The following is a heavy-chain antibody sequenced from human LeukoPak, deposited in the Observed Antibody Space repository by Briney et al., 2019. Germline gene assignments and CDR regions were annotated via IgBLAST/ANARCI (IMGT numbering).Heavy chain of an antibody. CDR1: GYTFNTYG. V-gene: IGHV1-2*02. D-gene: IGHD5-12*01. Sequence: ASVKVSCKASGYTFNTYGITWVRQAPGQGLEWMGWINPNSGGTNYAQKFQGRVTMTRDTSISTAYMELSRLRSDDTAVYYCARDLVATSTYYYYYMDVWGKGTTVTISS. J-gene: IGHJ6*03. CDR3: ARDLVATSTYYYYYMDV. CDR2: INPNSGGT.